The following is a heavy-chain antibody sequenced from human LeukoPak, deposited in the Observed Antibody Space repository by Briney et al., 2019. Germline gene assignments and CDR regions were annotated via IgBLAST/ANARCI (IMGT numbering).Heavy chain of an antibody. D-gene: IGHD2-15*01. Sequence: GGSLRLSCAASGFTFSSYAMSWVRQAPGKGREGVSAISGSGGSTYYADSVKGRFTISRDNSKNTLYLQMNSLRAEDTAVYYCAKDPYCSGGSCYLWDYYYYGMDVWGQGTTVTVSS. CDR3: AKDPYCSGGSCYLWDYYYYGMDV. V-gene: IGHV3-23*01. J-gene: IGHJ6*02. CDR2: ISGSGGST. CDR1: GFTFSSYA.